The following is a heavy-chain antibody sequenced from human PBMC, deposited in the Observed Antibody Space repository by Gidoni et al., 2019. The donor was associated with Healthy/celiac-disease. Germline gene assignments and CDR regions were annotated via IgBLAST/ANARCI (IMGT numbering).Heavy chain of an antibody. D-gene: IGHD3-10*01. Sequence: QLVESGGRVVQPGSSLRLSCAASGFPFSSYARHWVRQAPGKGLEWVAVISYDGSNKYYADSVKDRFTISRDNSKNTLYLQMNSLRAEDTAVYYCARDGHYGSGIAYWGQGTLVTVSS. CDR1: GFPFSSYA. CDR2: ISYDGSNK. V-gene: IGHV3-30*01. CDR3: ARDGHYGSGIAY. J-gene: IGHJ4*02.